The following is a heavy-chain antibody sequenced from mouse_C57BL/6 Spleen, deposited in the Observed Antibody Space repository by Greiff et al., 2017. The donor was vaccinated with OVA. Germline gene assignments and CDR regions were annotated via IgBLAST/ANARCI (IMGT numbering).Heavy chain of an antibody. V-gene: IGHV1-69*01. Sequence: VQLQQPGAELVMPGASVKLSCKASGYTFTSYWMHWVKQRPGQGLEWIGEIDPSYSYTNYNQKFKGKSTLTVAKSSSTAYMQLSSLTSEDSAVYYCARSRDYFDYWGQGTTLTVSS. D-gene: IGHD3-3*01. CDR3: ARSRDYFDY. CDR2: IDPSYSYT. CDR1: GYTFTSYW. J-gene: IGHJ2*01.